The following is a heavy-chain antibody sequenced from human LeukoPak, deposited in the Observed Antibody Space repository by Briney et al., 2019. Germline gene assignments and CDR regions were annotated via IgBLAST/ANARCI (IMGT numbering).Heavy chain of an antibody. Sequence: PSETLSLTCTVSGGSISSYYWSWIRQPAGKGLEWLGRIYNSGSTNYNPSLKSRVTMSVDTSKNQFSLKLSSLTAADTAVCYCARVTTHATRGVGRYYYMDVWGKGTTVTVSS. CDR1: GGSISSYY. J-gene: IGHJ6*03. CDR2: IYNSGST. CDR3: ARVTTHATRGVGRYYYMDV. D-gene: IGHD3-10*01. V-gene: IGHV4-4*07.